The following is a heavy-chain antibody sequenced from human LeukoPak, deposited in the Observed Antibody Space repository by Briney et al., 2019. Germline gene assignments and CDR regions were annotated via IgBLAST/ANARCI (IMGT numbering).Heavy chain of an antibody. CDR1: GFTFSSYG. V-gene: IGHV3-30*02. D-gene: IGHD5-24*01. CDR3: AKDREMATIIDY. J-gene: IGHJ4*02. CDR2: IRYDGSNN. Sequence: GGSLRLSCAASGFTFSSYGMDWVRQAPGKGREGVAFIRYDGSNNYYAASVKGRFTISRDNSKNTLYPQMNSLRAEDTAVYYCAKDREMATIIDYWGQGTLVTVSS.